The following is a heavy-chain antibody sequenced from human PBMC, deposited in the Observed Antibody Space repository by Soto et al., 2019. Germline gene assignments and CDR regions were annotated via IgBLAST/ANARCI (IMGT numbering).Heavy chain of an antibody. J-gene: IGHJ4*02. D-gene: IGHD3-22*01. CDR1: GGSISSSSYY. Sequence: SETLSLTCTVSGGSISSSSYYWGWIRQPPGKGLEWIGSIYYSGSTYYNPSLKSRVTISVDTSKNQFSLKLSSVTAADTAVYYCARHYYDSSVRPRGYYFDYWGQGTLVTAPQ. V-gene: IGHV4-39*01. CDR2: IYYSGST. CDR3: ARHYYDSSVRPRGYYFDY.